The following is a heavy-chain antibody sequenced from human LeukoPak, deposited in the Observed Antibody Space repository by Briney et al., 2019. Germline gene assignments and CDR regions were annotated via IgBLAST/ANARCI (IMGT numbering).Heavy chain of an antibody. J-gene: IGHJ5*02. CDR2: INHSGST. CDR3: ARGLVVPAAKVNWFDP. D-gene: IGHD2-2*01. Sequence: KPSETLSLTCAVYGGSFSGYYWSWIRQPPGKGLEWIGEINHSGSTNYNPSLKSRVTISVDTSKNQFSLKLSSVTAADTAVYYCARGLVVPAAKVNWFDPWGQGTLVTVSS. CDR1: GGSFSGYY. V-gene: IGHV4-34*01.